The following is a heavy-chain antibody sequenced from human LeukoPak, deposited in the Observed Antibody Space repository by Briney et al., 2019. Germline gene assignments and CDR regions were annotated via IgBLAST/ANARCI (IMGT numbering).Heavy chain of an antibody. D-gene: IGHD3-10*01. Sequence: GRSLRLSCAASGFSFSSYAMHWVRQAPGKGLEWVAVISYDGSNKYYADYVKGRFTNSRDNSKNTLYLQMNSLRAEDTAGYYCARGPRLMVRGVLGGYWGQGTLVTVSS. CDR1: GFSFSSYA. CDR3: ARGPRLMVRGVLGGY. J-gene: IGHJ4*02. CDR2: ISYDGSNK. V-gene: IGHV3-30*04.